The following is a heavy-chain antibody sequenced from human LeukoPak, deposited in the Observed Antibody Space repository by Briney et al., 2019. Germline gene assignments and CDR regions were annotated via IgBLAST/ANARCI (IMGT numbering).Heavy chain of an antibody. CDR2: IYTSGCT. J-gene: IGHJ3*02. D-gene: IGHD3-22*01. CDR3: ARHNSYYYDSSGYYPGDAFDI. CDR1: GGSISSYY. V-gene: IGHV4-4*09. Sequence: SETLSLTCTVSGGSISSYYWSWIRQPPGKGLEWIGYIYTSGCTNYNPSLKSRVTISVDTSKNQFSLKLSSVTAADTAVYYCARHNSYYYDSSGYYPGDAFDIWGQGTMVTVSS.